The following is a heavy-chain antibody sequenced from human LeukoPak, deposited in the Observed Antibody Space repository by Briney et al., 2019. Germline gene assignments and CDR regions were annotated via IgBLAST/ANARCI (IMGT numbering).Heavy chain of an antibody. D-gene: IGHD1-26*01. Sequence: SGGSLRLSCAASGFTFSSYWMHWVRQAPGKGLVWVSRINSDGSSTSYADSVKGRFTISRDNAKNTLYLQMNSQRAEDTAVYYCARGGSYSLYYYYMDVWGKGTTVTVSS. V-gene: IGHV3-74*01. J-gene: IGHJ6*03. CDR3: ARGGSYSLYYYYMDV. CDR1: GFTFSSYW. CDR2: INSDGSST.